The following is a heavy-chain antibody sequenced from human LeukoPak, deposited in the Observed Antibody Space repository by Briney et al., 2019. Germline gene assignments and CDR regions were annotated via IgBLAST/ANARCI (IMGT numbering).Heavy chain of an antibody. J-gene: IGHJ4*02. D-gene: IGHD3-22*01. Sequence: SETLPLTCTVSGDSFIGSYWSWIRQAPGKGLEWIGYIYYPVDTNFNPSLQSRVTISADISKKRFSLRLTSVTAADTAVYYCARRRYYVSSGYNPTYYFDYWGQGILVTVSS. CDR1: GDSFIGSY. CDR3: ARRRYYVSSGYNPTYYFDY. CDR2: IYYPVDT. V-gene: IGHV4-59*01.